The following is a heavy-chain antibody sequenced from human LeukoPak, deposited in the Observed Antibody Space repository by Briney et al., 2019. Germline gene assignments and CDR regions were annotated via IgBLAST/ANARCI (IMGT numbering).Heavy chain of an antibody. CDR3: ARGPDDAFDI. J-gene: IGHJ3*02. CDR2: IYYRGST. Sequence: PSETLSLTCTVSGVSISSYYWSWIRQPPGKGLEWIGYIYYRGSTNYNPSLKSRVTISVDTSKNQFSLKVSSVTAADTAVYYCARGPDDAFDIWGQGTMATVSS. V-gene: IGHV4-59*08. CDR1: GVSISSYY.